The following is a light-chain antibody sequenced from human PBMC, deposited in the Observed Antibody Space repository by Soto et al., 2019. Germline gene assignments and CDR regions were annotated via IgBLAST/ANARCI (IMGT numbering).Light chain of an antibody. Sequence: QSVLTQPASVSGSPGQSITISCTGTSSDVGGYNYVSWYQQHPGKAPKLMIYEVSNRPSGVPDRFSGSKSDNTASLTVSGLQAEDEADYYCVSYAGGTYVFGTGTKVTVL. J-gene: IGLJ1*01. V-gene: IGLV2-8*01. CDR3: VSYAGGTYV. CDR2: EVS. CDR1: SSDVGGYNY.